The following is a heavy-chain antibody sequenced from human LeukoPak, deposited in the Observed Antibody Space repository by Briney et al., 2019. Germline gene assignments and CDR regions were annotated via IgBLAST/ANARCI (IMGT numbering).Heavy chain of an antibody. CDR2: ISYDGSNK. V-gene: IGHV3-30*04. D-gene: IGHD5-18*01. CDR1: GFTFSSYA. CDR3: ATSRIQLWLPYY. Sequence: GGSLRLSCAASGFTFSSYAMHWVCQAPGKGLEWVAVISYDGSNKYYADSVKGRFTISRDNSKNTLYLQMNSLRAEDTAVYYCATSRIQLWLPYYWGQGTLVTVSS. J-gene: IGHJ4*02.